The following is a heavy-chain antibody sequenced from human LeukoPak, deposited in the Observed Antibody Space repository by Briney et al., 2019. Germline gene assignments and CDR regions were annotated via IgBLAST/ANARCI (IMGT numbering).Heavy chain of an antibody. CDR2: IIPIFGTA. Sequence: WASVKVSCKASGGTFSSYAISWVRQAPGQGLEWMGGIIPIFGTANYAQKFQGRVTITADESTSTAYMELSSLRSEDTAVYYCAQFRSGYYYYGMDVWGKGTTVTVSS. V-gene: IGHV1-69*13. J-gene: IGHJ6*04. D-gene: IGHD2-15*01. CDR1: GGTFSSYA. CDR3: AQFRSGYYYYGMDV.